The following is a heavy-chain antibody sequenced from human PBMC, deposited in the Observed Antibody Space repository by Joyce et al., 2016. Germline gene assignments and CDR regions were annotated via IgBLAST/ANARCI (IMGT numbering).Heavy chain of an antibody. CDR3: ARDSSGFPYYFDY. CDR2: IYYTGST. CDR1: GGSVRSGDYY. D-gene: IGHD5-12*01. Sequence: QVQLQESGPGLVKPSETLSLTCAVSGGSVRSGDYYWSWIRQPPVKGLEWIGYIYYTGSTNYNPSRKNRVTISVHTSRNQFSLKLKSVTAADTAVYYCARDSSGFPYYFDYWGQGALVTVSS. J-gene: IGHJ4*02. V-gene: IGHV4-61*08.